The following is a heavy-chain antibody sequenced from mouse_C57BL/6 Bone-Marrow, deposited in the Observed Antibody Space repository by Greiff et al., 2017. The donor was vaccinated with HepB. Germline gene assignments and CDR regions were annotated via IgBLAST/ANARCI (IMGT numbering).Heavy chain of an antibody. CDR2: IDPSDSYT. CDR3: ARSHYGNYERYFDY. Sequence: QVQLQQPGAELVRPGTSVKLSCKASGYTFTSYWMHWVKQRPGQGLEWIGVIDPSDSYTNYNQKFKGKATLTVDTSSSTAYMQLSSLTSEDSAVYYRARSHYGNYERYFDYWGQGTTLTVSS. CDR1: GYTFTSYW. J-gene: IGHJ2*01. D-gene: IGHD2-1*01. V-gene: IGHV1-59*01.